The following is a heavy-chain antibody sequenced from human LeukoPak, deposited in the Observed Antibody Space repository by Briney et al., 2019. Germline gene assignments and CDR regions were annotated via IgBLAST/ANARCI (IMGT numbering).Heavy chain of an antibody. J-gene: IGHJ4*02. CDR3: ARDLTSYDYVWDY. D-gene: IGHD3-16*01. CDR1: GFTVISNY. V-gene: IGHV3-66*01. CDR2: IYSDGST. Sequence: GGSLRLSCAASGFTVISNYMSWVRQAPGKGLEWVSLIYSDGSTYYADSVKGRFTISRDTSKNTLYLQMNNLRAEDTAVYYCARDLTSYDYVWDYWGQGTLVTVSS.